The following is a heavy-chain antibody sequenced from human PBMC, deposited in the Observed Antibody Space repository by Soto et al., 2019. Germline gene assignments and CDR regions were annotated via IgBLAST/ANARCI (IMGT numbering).Heavy chain of an antibody. Sequence: QVPLVQSGAEVKKPGSSVKVSCKASGGTFSSYAISWVRQAPGQGLEWMGGIIPIFGTANYAQKFQGRVTITADESTSTAYMELSSLRSEDTAVYYCARGGFKCSSTSCYHFDYWGQGTLVTVSS. CDR1: GGTFSSYA. D-gene: IGHD2-2*01. CDR3: ARGGFKCSSTSCYHFDY. CDR2: IIPIFGTA. J-gene: IGHJ4*02. V-gene: IGHV1-69*01.